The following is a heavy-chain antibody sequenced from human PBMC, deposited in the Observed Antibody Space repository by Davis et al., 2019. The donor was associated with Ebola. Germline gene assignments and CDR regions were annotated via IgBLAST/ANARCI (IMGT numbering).Heavy chain of an antibody. Sequence: MPSETLSLTCTVSGGSMSTYSYYWGWIRQAPGKGLEWIGSVYYSGSTYYNPSLKSRVTISVDTSKNQFSLRLSSVTAADTAMYYCARGHSYGSMVYGMDVWGQGTTVTVSS. V-gene: IGHV4-39*01. CDR1: GGSMSTYSYY. J-gene: IGHJ6*02. CDR2: VYYSGST. CDR3: ARGHSYGSMVYGMDV. D-gene: IGHD5-18*01.